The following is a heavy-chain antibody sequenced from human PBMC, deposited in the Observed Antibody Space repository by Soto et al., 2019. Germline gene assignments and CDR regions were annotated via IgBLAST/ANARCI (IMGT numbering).Heavy chain of an antibody. V-gene: IGHV4-31*03. D-gene: IGHD5-18*01. CDR1: GGSISSGGYY. J-gene: IGHJ6*02. CDR3: ARDWGYSYGYPAIYYYYGMDV. CDR2: IYYSGST. Sequence: PSETLSLTCTVSGGSISSGGYYWSWIRQHPGKGLEWIGYIYYSGSTYYNPSLKSRVTISVDTSKNQFSLKLSSVTAADTAVYYCARDWGYSYGYPAIYYYYGMDVWGQGTTVTV.